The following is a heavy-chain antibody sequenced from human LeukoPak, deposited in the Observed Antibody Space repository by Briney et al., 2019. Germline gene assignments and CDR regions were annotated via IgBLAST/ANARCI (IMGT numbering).Heavy chain of an antibody. D-gene: IGHD3-10*01. Sequence: PSETLSLTCTVSGGSISSYYWSWIRQPAGKGLEWIGRIYTSGSTNYNPSLKSRVTMSVDTSKNQFSLKLSSVTAADTAVYYCARADRDYGSGSYPNWFDPWGQGTLVTVSS. V-gene: IGHV4-4*07. CDR2: IYTSGST. CDR3: ARADRDYGSGSYPNWFDP. J-gene: IGHJ5*02. CDR1: GGSISSYY.